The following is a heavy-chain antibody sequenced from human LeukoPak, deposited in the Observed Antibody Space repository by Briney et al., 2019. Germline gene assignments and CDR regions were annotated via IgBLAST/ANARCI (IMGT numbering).Heavy chain of an antibody. CDR1: GSSFTTYW. J-gene: IGHJ4*02. CDR2: IYPSNSDT. V-gene: IGHV5-51*04. D-gene: IGHD5/OR15-5a*01. CDR3: ARWSTGYDSQYFDS. Sequence: GEPLQISSKSSGSSFTTYWIGGVRQMPGKGLEWMGIIYPSNSDTRSSPSFQGHVTTSADKPISAAYLQRSSLKASETATYYCARWSTGYDSQYFDSWGQGTLVTVSS.